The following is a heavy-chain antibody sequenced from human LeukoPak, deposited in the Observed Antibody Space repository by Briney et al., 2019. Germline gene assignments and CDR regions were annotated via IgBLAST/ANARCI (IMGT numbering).Heavy chain of an antibody. J-gene: IGHJ5*02. V-gene: IGHV1-69*04. CDR3: ATVGYYGSGSYYWFDP. Sequence: SVKVSCKASGGTFSSYAISWVRQAPGQGREWMGRIIPILGIANYAQKFQGRVTMTEDTSTDTAYMELSSLRSEDTAVYYCATVGYYGSGSYYWFDPWGQGTLVTVSS. CDR1: GGTFSSYA. CDR2: IIPILGIA. D-gene: IGHD3-10*01.